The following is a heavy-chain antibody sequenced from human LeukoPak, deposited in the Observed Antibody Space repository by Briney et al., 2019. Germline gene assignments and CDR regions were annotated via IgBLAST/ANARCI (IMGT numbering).Heavy chain of an antibody. CDR1: GFTFSSYA. CDR3: AREGSRDGYNLGYFDY. D-gene: IGHD5-24*01. J-gene: IGHJ4*01. CDR2: ISYGRSNK. Sequence: TGRSLRLSCAASGFTFSSYAMHWVRQAPGKGLEWVAVISYGRSNKYYADSVKGRFTISRDNSKNTLYLQMNSLRAEDTAVYYCAREGSRDGYNLGYFDYWGQGTLVTVSS. V-gene: IGHV3-30-3*01.